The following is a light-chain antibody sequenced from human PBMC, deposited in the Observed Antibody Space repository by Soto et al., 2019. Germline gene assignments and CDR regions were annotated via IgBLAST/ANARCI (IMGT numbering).Light chain of an antibody. CDR2: EVS. V-gene: IGLV2-18*02. CDR1: SSDVGSYNR. J-gene: IGLJ1*01. CDR3: SSYTSSSTSLD. Sequence: QSALTQPPSVSGSPGQSVTISCTGTSSDVGSYNRVSWYQQPPGTAPKLMIYEVSNRPSGVPDRFSGSKSGNTASLTISGLQAEDEADYYCSSYTSSSTSLDFGTGTKLTVL.